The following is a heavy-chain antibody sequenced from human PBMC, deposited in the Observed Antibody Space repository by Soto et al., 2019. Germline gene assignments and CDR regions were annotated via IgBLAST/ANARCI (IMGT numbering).Heavy chain of an antibody. CDR2: ISSSGTTI. CDR3: ARQFWDSYSSYFDY. Sequence: GGSLRLSCAASGFTFSSYSMNWVRQAPGKGLEWVSYISSSGTTIYYADSVKGRFTISRDNARNSLYLQMNSLRDEDTVVYFCARQFWDSYSSYFDYWGQGTLVTVSS. CDR1: GFTFSSYS. V-gene: IGHV3-48*02. D-gene: IGHD3-3*01. J-gene: IGHJ4*02.